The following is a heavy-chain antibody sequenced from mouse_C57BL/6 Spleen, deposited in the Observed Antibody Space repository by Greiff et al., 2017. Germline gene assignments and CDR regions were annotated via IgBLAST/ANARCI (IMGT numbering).Heavy chain of an antibody. Sequence: EVQLVESGGGLVKPGGSLKLSCAASGFTFSSYTMSWVRQTPEKRLEWVATISGGGGNTYYPDSVKGRFTISRDNAKNTLYLQMSSLRSEDTALYYCARQGTVYYCNYGWYFDVWGTGTTVTVSS. CDR1: GFTFSSYT. CDR3: ARQGTVYYCNYGWYFDV. D-gene: IGHD2-1*01. V-gene: IGHV5-9*01. J-gene: IGHJ1*03. CDR2: ISGGGGNT.